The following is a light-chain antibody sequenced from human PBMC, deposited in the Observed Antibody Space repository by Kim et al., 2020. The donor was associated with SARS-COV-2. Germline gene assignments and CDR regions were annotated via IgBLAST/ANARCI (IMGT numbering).Light chain of an antibody. V-gene: IGLV7-43*01. CDR1: TGPVTSNSY. CDR3: LLFYGGTWM. CDR2: GTT. J-gene: IGLJ3*02. Sequence: PGGTVTLTCASSTGPVTSNSYANWFQQRPGQAPRSLLHGTTNKHSWTPARYSGSLRGGKAALTLSTVQPEDEADYYCLLFYGGTWMFGGGTQLTVL.